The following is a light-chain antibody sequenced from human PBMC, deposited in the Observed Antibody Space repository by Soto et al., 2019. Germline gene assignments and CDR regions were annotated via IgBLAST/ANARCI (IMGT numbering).Light chain of an antibody. V-gene: IGKV1-27*01. Sequence: DIQMTQSPSSLSASVGDGVTITCRASQSISNYLAWIQQKPGKAPKLLIYAASTLQSGVPSRFSGRGSGTDFTPTITRQQPEDVATYYYHQYYSAPRTFGQGTKVEIK. J-gene: IGKJ1*01. CDR2: AAS. CDR1: QSISNY. CDR3: HQYYSAPRT.